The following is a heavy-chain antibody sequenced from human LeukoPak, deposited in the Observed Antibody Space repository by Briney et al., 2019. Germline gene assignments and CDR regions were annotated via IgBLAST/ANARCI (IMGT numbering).Heavy chain of an antibody. CDR3: ARVGEVVGATPWFDY. CDR1: GYTFTSYG. J-gene: IGHJ4*02. CDR2: ISAYNGHT. Sequence: ASVKVSCKASGYTFTSYGISWVRQAPGQGLEWMGWISAYNGHTNYVQDLQDRVTMTTDASTSTAYMELTSLRSDDTAVYYCARVGEVVGATPWFDYWGQGTLVTVSS. V-gene: IGHV1-18*01. D-gene: IGHD1-26*01.